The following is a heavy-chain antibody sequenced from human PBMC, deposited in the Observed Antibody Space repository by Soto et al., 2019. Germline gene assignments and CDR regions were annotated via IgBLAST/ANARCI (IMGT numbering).Heavy chain of an antibody. J-gene: IGHJ4*02. CDR2: IDYSGSI. Sequence: QVQLQESGPGLVKPSETLSLTCTVSGGSVSSGNYYWSWIRQPPGKGLEWIGYIDYSGSIKYNPSPERRVTISVETSKNQSSLKLRSVTAADTAVYYCARTKYHDSSGFVRGQGTLVTFSS. CDR3: ARTKYHDSSGFV. V-gene: IGHV4-61*01. CDR1: GGSVSSGNYY. D-gene: IGHD3-22*01.